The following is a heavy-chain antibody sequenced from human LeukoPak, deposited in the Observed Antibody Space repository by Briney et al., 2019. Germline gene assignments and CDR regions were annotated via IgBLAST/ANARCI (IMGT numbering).Heavy chain of an antibody. Sequence: PSETLSLTCTVSGRSISSGDYYWSWIRQHPGKGLEWIGYIHYSGSTFSNPSLKSRVTISVDASKNQLSLKLTSVTAADTAVYYCARDGSPIGIATRLGNWFDPWGQGTLVTVSS. CDR1: GRSISSGDYY. CDR3: ARDGSPIGIATRLGNWFDP. CDR2: IHYSGST. V-gene: IGHV4-31*03. J-gene: IGHJ5*02. D-gene: IGHD6-6*01.